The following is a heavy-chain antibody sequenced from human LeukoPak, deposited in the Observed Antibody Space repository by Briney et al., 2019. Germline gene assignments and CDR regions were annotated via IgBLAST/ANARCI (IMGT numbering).Heavy chain of an antibody. CDR3: TRGRESGYSSGWPGSLKY. CDR2: VSSSGST. J-gene: IGHJ4*02. D-gene: IGHD6-19*01. CDR1: GDSITYFY. Sequence: SETLSLTCSVSGDSITYFYWSWIRQAAGKGLEWVGRVSSSGSTDYNASLKSRVTISVDTSKNQFSLKLSSVTAADTAVYYCTRGRESGYSSGWPGSLKYWGQGTLVTVSS. V-gene: IGHV4-4*07.